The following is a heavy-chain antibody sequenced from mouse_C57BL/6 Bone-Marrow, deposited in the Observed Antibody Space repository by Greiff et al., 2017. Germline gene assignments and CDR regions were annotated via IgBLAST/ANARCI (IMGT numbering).Heavy chain of an antibody. CDR1: GFSLTSYG. CDR3: ATLWLRRRDYAMDY. J-gene: IGHJ4*01. D-gene: IGHD2-2*01. Sequence: VQLQESGPGLVAPSQSLSITCTVSGFSLTSYGVDWVRQPPGKGLEWLGVIWGGGSTNYNSALMSRLSISKDNSKSQVFLKMNSLQTDDTAMYXCATLWLRRRDYAMDYWGQGTSVTVSS. V-gene: IGHV2-9*01. CDR2: IWGGGST.